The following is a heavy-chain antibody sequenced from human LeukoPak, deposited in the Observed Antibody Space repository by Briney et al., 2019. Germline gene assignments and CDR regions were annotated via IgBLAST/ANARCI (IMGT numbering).Heavy chain of an antibody. CDR3: ARRALEGFGY. CDR1: GGFISSYY. J-gene: IGHJ4*02. CDR2: IYYSGST. D-gene: IGHD1-1*01. Sequence: SETLSLTCTASGGFISSYYWSWIRQPPGKGLEWIGSIYYSGSTYYNPSLKSRVTISVDTSKNQFSLKLSSVTAADTAVYYCARRALEGFGYWGQGTLVTVSS. V-gene: IGHV4-59*12.